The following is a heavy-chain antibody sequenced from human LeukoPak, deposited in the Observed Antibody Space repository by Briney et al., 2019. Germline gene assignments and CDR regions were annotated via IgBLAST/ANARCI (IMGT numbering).Heavy chain of an antibody. CDR3: AKDTGYSYGYSDY. J-gene: IGHJ4*02. CDR1: GFTFSNAW. CDR2: IKSKADGGTA. Sequence: GGSLRLSCAASGFTFSNAWMTWVRQAPGKGLEWVGRIKSKADGGTADYAAPVKGRFTISRDNSKNTLYLQMNSLRAEDTAVYYCAKDTGYSYGYSDYWGQGTLVTVSS. D-gene: IGHD5-18*01. V-gene: IGHV3-15*01.